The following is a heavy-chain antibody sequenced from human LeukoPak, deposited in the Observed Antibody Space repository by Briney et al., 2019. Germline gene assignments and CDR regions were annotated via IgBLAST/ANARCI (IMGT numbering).Heavy chain of an antibody. D-gene: IGHD1-26*01. V-gene: IGHV3-33*01. J-gene: IGHJ3*02. CDR2: IWYDGSNK. CDR1: GFTFSSYG. Sequence: GGSLRLSCAASGFTFSSYGMHWVRQAPGKGLEWVAVIWYDGSNKYYADSVKGRFTISRDNSKNTLYLQMNSLRAEDTAVYYCARGGSPDAFDIWGQGTMVTVSS. CDR3: ARGGSPDAFDI.